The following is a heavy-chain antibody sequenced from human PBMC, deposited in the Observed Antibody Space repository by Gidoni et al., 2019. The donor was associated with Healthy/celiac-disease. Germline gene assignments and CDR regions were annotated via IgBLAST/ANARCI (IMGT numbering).Heavy chain of an antibody. Sequence: QLQLQESGPGLVKPSETLSLTCTVSGGSISSSSYYWGWIRQPPGKGLAWIGSIYYSGSTYYNPSLKSRVTISVDTSKNQFSLKLSSVTAADTAVYYCARDEALVVVDYWGQGTLVTVSS. CDR1: GGSISSSSYY. D-gene: IGHD2-15*01. CDR2: IYYSGST. CDR3: ARDEALVVVDY. V-gene: IGHV4-39*07. J-gene: IGHJ4*02.